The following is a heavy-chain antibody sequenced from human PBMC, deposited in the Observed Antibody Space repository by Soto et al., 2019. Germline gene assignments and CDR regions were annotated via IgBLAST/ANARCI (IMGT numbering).Heavy chain of an antibody. V-gene: IGHV3-66*01. J-gene: IGHJ2*01. Sequence: EVQLVESRGGLVQPGGSLRLSCAASGFTVSSNYMSWVRQAPGKGLEWVSVIYSGGSTYYADSVKGRFTISRDNSKNTLYLQMNSLRAEDTAVYYCARDPGGYCSGGSCYSWYFDLWGRGTLVTVSS. CDR3: ARDPGGYCSGGSCYSWYFDL. CDR2: IYSGGST. CDR1: GFTVSSNY. D-gene: IGHD2-15*01.